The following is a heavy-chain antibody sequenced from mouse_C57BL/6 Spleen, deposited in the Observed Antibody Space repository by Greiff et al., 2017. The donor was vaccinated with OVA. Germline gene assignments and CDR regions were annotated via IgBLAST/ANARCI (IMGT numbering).Heavy chain of an antibody. CDR2: INYDGSST. CDR3: ARREVNWGYFDV. Sequence: EVKLMESEGGLVQPGSSMKLSCTASGFTFSDYYMAWVRQVPEKGLEWVANINYDGSSTYYLDSLKSRFIISRDNAKNILYLQMSSLKSEDTATYYCARREVNWGYFDVWGTGTTVTVSS. CDR1: GFTFSDYY. V-gene: IGHV5-16*01. D-gene: IGHD4-1*01. J-gene: IGHJ1*03.